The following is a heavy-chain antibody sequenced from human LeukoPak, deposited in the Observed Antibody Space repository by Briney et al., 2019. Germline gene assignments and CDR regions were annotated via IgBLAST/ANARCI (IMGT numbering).Heavy chain of an antibody. D-gene: IGHD5-18*01. V-gene: IGHV1-58*01. CDR1: GFTFTSSA. Sequence: TSVKVSCKASGFTFTSSAVQWVRQARGRRLEWIGWIVVGSGNTNYAQKFQERVTITRDMSTSTAYMELSSLRSEDTAAYYCAASQKTILRGYSYALDYWGQGTLVTVSS. J-gene: IGHJ4*02. CDR2: IVVGSGNT. CDR3: AASQKTILRGYSYALDY.